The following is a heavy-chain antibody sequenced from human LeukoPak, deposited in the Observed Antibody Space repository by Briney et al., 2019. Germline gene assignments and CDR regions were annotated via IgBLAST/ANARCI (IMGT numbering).Heavy chain of an antibody. J-gene: IGHJ5*02. V-gene: IGHV1-3*03. CDR3: ARDSSCCYPEARDNWFDP. D-gene: IGHD2-2*01. CDR2: INAGNGNT. Sequence: ASVKVSCKASGYTFTSYAMHWVRQAPGQRLEWMGWINAGNGNTQYPQEFQGRVTISRDTSASTAYMELSSLRSEDTAVYYCARDSSCCYPEARDNWFDPWGQGTLVTVSS. CDR1: GYTFTSYA.